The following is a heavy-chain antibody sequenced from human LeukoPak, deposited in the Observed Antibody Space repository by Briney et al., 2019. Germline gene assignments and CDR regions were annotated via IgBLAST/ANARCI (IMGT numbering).Heavy chain of an antibody. CDR3: AKASGLNLFDY. D-gene: IGHD1-26*01. V-gene: IGHV1-69*13. J-gene: IGHJ4*02. Sequence: GASVKVSCKASGGTVSSYAIRWGRQAPGQGLEWMGGIIPIFGTANYAQKFQGRVTITAHESTSTAYVELSSLRSEDTAVYYCAKASGLNLFDYWGQGTLVTVSS. CDR1: GGTVSSYA. CDR2: IIPIFGTA.